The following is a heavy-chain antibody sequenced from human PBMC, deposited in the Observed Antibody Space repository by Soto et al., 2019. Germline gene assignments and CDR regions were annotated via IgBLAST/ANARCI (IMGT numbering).Heavy chain of an antibody. D-gene: IGHD3-3*01. V-gene: IGHV4-59*01. CDR3: ARSSVTIFGVVIRNWFDP. Sequence: SETLSLTCTVSGGSISSYYWSWIRQPPGKGLEWIGYIYYSGSTNYNPSLKSRVTISVDTSKNQFSLKLSSVTAADTAVYYCARSSVTIFGVVIRNWFDPWGQGTLVTVSS. CDR1: GGSISSYY. J-gene: IGHJ5*02. CDR2: IYYSGST.